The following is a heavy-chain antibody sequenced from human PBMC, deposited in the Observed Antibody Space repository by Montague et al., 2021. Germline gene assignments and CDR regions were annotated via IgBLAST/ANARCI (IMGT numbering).Heavy chain of an antibody. CDR1: GFTFSSYD. D-gene: IGHD3-22*01. J-gene: IGHJ6*02. CDR2: IGTAGDT. Sequence: SLRLSCAASGFTFSSYDMHWVRQATGNGLEWVSAIGTAGDTYYPGSVKGRFTISRENAKNSLYLQMNSLRAGDTAVYYCARGVHSSGYYGYYYHYGMDVWGQGTTVTVSS. CDR3: ARGVHSSGYYGYYYHYGMDV. V-gene: IGHV3-13*04.